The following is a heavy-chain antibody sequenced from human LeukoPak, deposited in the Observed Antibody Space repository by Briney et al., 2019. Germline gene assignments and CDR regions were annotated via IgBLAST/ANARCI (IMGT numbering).Heavy chain of an antibody. J-gene: IGHJ4*02. CDR1: GYTFTGYY. CDR3: ARGDYSSGWRYYFDY. CDR2: INPNSGGT. D-gene: IGHD6-19*01. V-gene: IGHV1-2*06. Sequence: ASVKVSCKASGYTFTGYYMHWVRQAPGQGLEWMGRINPNSGGTNYAQKFQGRVTMTRDTSNSTAYMELSRLRSDDTAVYYCARGDYSSGWRYYFDYWGQGTLVTVSS.